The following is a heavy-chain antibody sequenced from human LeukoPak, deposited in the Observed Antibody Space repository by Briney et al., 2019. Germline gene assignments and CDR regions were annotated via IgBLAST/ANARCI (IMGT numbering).Heavy chain of an antibody. V-gene: IGHV1-2*02. CDR3: ARAYYDFWSGTLGGFDY. J-gene: IGHJ4*02. D-gene: IGHD3-3*01. CDR1: GYTFTGYY. CDR2: INPNSGGT. Sequence: GASVKVSCKASGYTFTGYYMHWVRQAPGQGLERMGWINPNSGGTNYAQKFQGRVTMTRDTSISTAYMELSRLRSDDTAVYYCARAYYDFWSGTLGGFDYWGQGTLVTVSS.